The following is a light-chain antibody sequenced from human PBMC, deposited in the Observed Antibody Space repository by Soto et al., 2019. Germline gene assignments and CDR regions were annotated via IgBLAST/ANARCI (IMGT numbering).Light chain of an antibody. CDR1: QSISSSY. CDR3: QQYGSSRFT. Sequence: EIVLTQSPGTLSLSPGEIATLSCRASQSISSSYLAWYQQKPGQAPRLLVYGASSRAPGIPDRFSGSGSGTDFTLTISRLEPEDFAVYYCQQYGSSRFTFGRGTKVDIK. J-gene: IGKJ3*01. V-gene: IGKV3-20*01. CDR2: GAS.